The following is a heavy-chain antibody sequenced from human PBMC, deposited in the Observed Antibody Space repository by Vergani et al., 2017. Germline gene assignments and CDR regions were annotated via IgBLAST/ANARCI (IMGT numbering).Heavy chain of an antibody. Sequence: EVQMVESGGGLVKPGGSLRLSCVASGFTFSNYTINWVRQAPGNGLEWVASISSSSAYIDYVDSIKGRFTISRDNAKRSVFLQMNSLRAEDTAVYYCARTGEWMRSNNGPPDYVFALDVWGQGTTVIVSS. V-gene: IGHV3-21*01. D-gene: IGHD3-10*01. CDR1: GFTFSNYT. CDR2: ISSSSAYI. J-gene: IGHJ6*02. CDR3: ARTGEWMRSNNGPPDYVFALDV.